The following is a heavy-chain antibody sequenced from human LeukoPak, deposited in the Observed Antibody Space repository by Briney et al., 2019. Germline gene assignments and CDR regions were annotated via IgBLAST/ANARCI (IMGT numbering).Heavy chain of an antibody. CDR1: GFTFSDHY. Sequence: PGGSLRLSCAASGFTFSDHYMHWVRQAPGKGLEWVAFIRDDGSNKYYADSVKGRFTISRDNSKNNLYLQMNSLRAEDTAVYYCAKDRVTIFGMVRYYYYYMDVWGKGTSVTVSS. D-gene: IGHD3-3*01. V-gene: IGHV3-30*02. J-gene: IGHJ6*03. CDR3: AKDRVTIFGMVRYYYYYMDV. CDR2: IRDDGSNK.